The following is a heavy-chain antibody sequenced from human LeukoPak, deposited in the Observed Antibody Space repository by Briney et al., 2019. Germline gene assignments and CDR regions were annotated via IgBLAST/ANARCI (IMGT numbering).Heavy chain of an antibody. J-gene: IGHJ4*02. V-gene: IGHV3-30*18. D-gene: IGHD5-18*01. CDR1: GFTFSSYG. CDR3: AKSHGYSYGFDY. Sequence: PGRSLRLSCAASGFTFSSYGMHWVRQAPGKGLEWVAAISYDGSNKYYADSVKGRFTISRDNSKNTLYLQMNSLRAEDTAVYYCAKSHGYSYGFDYWGQGTLVTVSS. CDR2: ISYDGSNK.